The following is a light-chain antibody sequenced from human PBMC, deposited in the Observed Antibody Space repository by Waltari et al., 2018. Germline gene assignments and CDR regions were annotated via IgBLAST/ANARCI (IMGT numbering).Light chain of an antibody. CDR2: KVS. CDR3: MQGTHWPRT. CDR1: QSLVHSDGNTY. V-gene: IGKV2-30*02. J-gene: IGKJ1*01. Sequence: DVVMTQSPLSLPVTLGQPASISCRSSQSLVHSDGNTYLNWFLQRPGQSPRRLIYKVSDRDSGVPDRFSGSGSGTDFTLKISRVEAEDVGVYYCMQGTHWPRTLGQGTKVEIK.